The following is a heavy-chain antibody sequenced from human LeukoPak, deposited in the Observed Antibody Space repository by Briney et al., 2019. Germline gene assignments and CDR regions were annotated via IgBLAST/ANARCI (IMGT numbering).Heavy chain of an antibody. Sequence: SETLSLTCTVSGGSISSYYWSWIRQPPGKGLEWLGYIYYSGSTNYNPSLKSRATISVDTSKNRFSLKLSSVTAADTAVYYCARRGYDILTGYYIFDYWGQGTLVTVSS. V-gene: IGHV4-59*08. CDR1: GGSISSYY. CDR3: ARRGYDILTGYYIFDY. J-gene: IGHJ4*02. CDR2: IYYSGST. D-gene: IGHD3-9*01.